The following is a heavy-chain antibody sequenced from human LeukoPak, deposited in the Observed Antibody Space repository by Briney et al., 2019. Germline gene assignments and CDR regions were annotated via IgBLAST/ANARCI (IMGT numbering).Heavy chain of an antibody. CDR3: AKGAGYSGHDLSSYFDY. CDR2: ISGSAGGT. V-gene: IGHV3-23*01. Sequence: GGSLRLSCAASEFTFSSYAMSWVRHAPGKGLELVSAISGSAGGTYYADSVKGRFTISGDNSKNTLYLLMHSLRAEDTAVYYCAKGAGYSGHDLSSYFDYWGQGILVTVSS. J-gene: IGHJ4*02. D-gene: IGHD5-12*01. CDR1: EFTFSSYA.